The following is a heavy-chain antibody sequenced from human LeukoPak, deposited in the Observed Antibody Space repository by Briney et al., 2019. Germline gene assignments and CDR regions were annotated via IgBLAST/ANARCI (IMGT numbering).Heavy chain of an antibody. CDR3: ARDPIVVVPAAIVRPTQSAFDI. CDR1: GGSISSYY. V-gene: IGHV4-59*12. J-gene: IGHJ3*02. CDR2: IYYSGST. D-gene: IGHD2-2*02. Sequence: PSETLSLTCTVSGGSISSYYWCWIRQPPGKGLEWVGYIYYSGSTSYNPSLKSRVTISVDRSKNQFSLKLSSVTAADTAVYYCARDPIVVVPAAIVRPTQSAFDIWGQGTMVTVSS.